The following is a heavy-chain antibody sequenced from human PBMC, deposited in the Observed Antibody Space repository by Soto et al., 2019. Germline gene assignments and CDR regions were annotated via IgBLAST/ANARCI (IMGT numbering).Heavy chain of an antibody. V-gene: IGHV3-23*01. CDR3: ASPAKGYCSSTSCYYSYYYGMDV. CDR2: ISGSGGST. CDR1: GFTFSSYA. D-gene: IGHD2-2*01. J-gene: IGHJ6*02. Sequence: GGSLRLSCAASGFTFSSYAMSWVRQAPGKGLEWVSAISGSGGSTYYADSVKGRFTISRDNSKNTLYLQMNSLRAEDTAVYYCASPAKGYCSSTSCYYSYYYGMDVWGQGTTVTVSS.